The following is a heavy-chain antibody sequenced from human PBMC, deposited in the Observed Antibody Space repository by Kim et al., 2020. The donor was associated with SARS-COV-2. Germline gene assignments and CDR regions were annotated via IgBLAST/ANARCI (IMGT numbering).Heavy chain of an antibody. CDR1: GYTFTSYS. Sequence: ASVKVSCKASGYTFTSYSMHWVRQAPGQWLEWMGWINTGNGDSKFSQKFQGRVFITRDTSASTVYMELSSLRPEDTAIYYCARDFDPPYYYVYYTMDVWGQGTTVTVSS. J-gene: IGHJ6*02. V-gene: IGHV1-3*04. CDR3: ARDFDPPYYYVYYTMDV. CDR2: INTGNGDS.